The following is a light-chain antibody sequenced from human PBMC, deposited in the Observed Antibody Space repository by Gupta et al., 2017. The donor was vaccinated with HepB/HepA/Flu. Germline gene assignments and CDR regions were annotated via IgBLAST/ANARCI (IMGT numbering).Light chain of an antibody. V-gene: IGKV3-15*01. J-gene: IGKJ4*01. CDR3: QQDNNWLT. CDR1: QRISSN. CDR2: GAS. Sequence: EIVMTQSPDTLSVSPGERATLSCRASQRISSNLAWYQKKPGQAPRLLMYGASNRATGIPDRFSGSGSGTEFTLTSSSRQSEDFAVYYWQQDNNWLTFDGGTKVEIK.